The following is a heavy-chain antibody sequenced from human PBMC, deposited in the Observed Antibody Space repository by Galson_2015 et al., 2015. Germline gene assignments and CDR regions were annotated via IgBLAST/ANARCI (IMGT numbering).Heavy chain of an antibody. CDR2: TYYRSKWYN. CDR3: ARFRSVGIDAFDI. D-gene: IGHD2-15*01. Sequence: CAISGDSVSSNSAAWNWIRQPPSRGLEWLGRTYYRSKWYNEYAISVKSRINITPDTSKNQFSVQLNSVTPEDTAVYFCARFRSVGIDAFDIWGQGTLVTVSS. V-gene: IGHV6-1*01. CDR1: GDSVSSNSAA. J-gene: IGHJ3*02.